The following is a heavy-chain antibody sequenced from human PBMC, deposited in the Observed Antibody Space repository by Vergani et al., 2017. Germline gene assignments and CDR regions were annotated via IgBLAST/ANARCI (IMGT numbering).Heavy chain of an antibody. CDR1: GFSFSDHY. V-gene: IGHV3-11*01. CDR2: ISNSGNTI. CDR3: ARDHRDYNNYPGTFDI. J-gene: IGHJ3*02. Sequence: QVQLVESGGGLVKPGGSLRLSCAASGFSFSDHYMTWIRQAPGKGLEWVSYISNSGNTIEYADSVKCRFSISRDNAKSSLFLQMDSLRAEDTAVYYCARDHRDYNNYPGTFDIWGQGSMVTVSS. D-gene: IGHD5-24*01.